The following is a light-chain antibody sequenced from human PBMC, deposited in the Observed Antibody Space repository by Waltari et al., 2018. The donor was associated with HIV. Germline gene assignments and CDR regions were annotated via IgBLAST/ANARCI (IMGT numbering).Light chain of an antibody. J-gene: IGKJ1*01. CDR3: QQYASFSGT. Sequence: DIRLTQSPSSLSASVGDKVAITCRAGQNVGAFLAWYQQRPRKPPKLLIFQASSLEGGVPSRFSGSGSGSDFTLTINGLQSDDFATYYCQQYASFSGTFGQGTKVEL. CDR1: QNVGAF. CDR2: QAS. V-gene: IGKV1-5*03.